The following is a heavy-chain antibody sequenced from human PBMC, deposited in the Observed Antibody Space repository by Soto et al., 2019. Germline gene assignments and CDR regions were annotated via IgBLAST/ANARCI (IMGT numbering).Heavy chain of an antibody. CDR2: IYPGDSDT. CDR1: GYSFTSYW. D-gene: IGHD2-15*01. V-gene: IGHV5-51*01. CDR3: AIGSRAEKVVAATHDAFDI. Sequence: GESLKISCKGSGYSFTSYWIGWVRQMPGKGLEWMGIIYPGDSDTRYSPSFQGQVTISADKSISNAYLQWSSLKASDTAMYYCAIGSRAEKVVAATHDAFDIWGQGTMVTVSS. J-gene: IGHJ3*02.